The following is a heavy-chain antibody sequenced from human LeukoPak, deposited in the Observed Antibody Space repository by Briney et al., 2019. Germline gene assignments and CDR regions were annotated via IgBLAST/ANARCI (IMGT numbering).Heavy chain of an antibody. V-gene: IGHV1-18*01. CDR2: ISAYNGNT. CDR1: GYTFTSYG. CDR3: ARAFISDFWSGYIQNRGIDY. Sequence: GASVKVSCKASGYTFTSYGISWVRQAPGQGLEWMGWISAYNGNTNYAQKLQGRVTMTTDTSTSTAYMELRSLRSDDTAVYYCARAFISDFWSGYIQNRGIDYWGQGTLVTVSS. J-gene: IGHJ4*02. D-gene: IGHD3-3*01.